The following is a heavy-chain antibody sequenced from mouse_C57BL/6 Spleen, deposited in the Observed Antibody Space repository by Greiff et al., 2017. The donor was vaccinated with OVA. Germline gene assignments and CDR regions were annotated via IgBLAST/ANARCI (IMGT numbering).Heavy chain of an antibody. Sequence: DVKLQESGPELVKPGASVKISCKASGYSFTGYFLNWVKQSHGKSLEWIGRINPYNGDTFYNQKFKGKATLTVDKSSSTAHMELLSLTSEDFAVYYCARGDYYGSSYAWFAYWGQGTLVTVSA. CDR1: GYSFTGYF. D-gene: IGHD1-1*01. J-gene: IGHJ3*01. CDR3: ARGDYYGSSYAWFAY. V-gene: IGHV1-37*01. CDR2: INPYNGDT.